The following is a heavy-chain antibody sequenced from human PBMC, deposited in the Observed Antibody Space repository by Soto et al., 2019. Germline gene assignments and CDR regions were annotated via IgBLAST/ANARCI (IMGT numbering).Heavy chain of an antibody. D-gene: IGHD6-19*01. Sequence: GESLKISCKGSGYSFTSYWIGWVRQMPGKGLEWMGIIYPGDSDTRYSPSFQGQVTISADKYISTAYLQWSSLKASDTAMYYCERSRSSGWFYYYYGMDVWGQGTTVTVPS. CDR2: IYPGDSDT. V-gene: IGHV5-51*01. CDR3: ERSRSSGWFYYYYGMDV. CDR1: GYSFTSYW. J-gene: IGHJ6*02.